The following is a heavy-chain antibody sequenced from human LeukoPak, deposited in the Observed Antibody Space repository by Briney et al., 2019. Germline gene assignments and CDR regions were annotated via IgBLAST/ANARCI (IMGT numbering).Heavy chain of an antibody. CDR1: GGSFSGYY. CDR3: ATSARNYDYVWGSYRYSDWFDP. CDR2: INHSGST. J-gene: IGHJ5*02. V-gene: IGHV4-34*01. Sequence: SETLSLTCAVYGGSFSGYYWSWIRQPPGKGLEWIGEINHSGSTNYNPSLKSRVTISVDTSKNQFSLKLSSVTAADTAVYYCATSARNYDYVWGSYRYSDWFDPWGQGTLVTVSS. D-gene: IGHD3-16*02.